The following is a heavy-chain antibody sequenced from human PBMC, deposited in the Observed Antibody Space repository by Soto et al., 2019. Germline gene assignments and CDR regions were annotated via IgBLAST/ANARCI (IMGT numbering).Heavy chain of an antibody. CDR2: ISSSSSYI. CDR3: ARAPLDYYDSSGYWP. D-gene: IGHD3-22*01. J-gene: IGHJ5*02. V-gene: IGHV3-21*01. Sequence: XESLRLSCAASGFTFSSYSMNWVRQAAGKGLEWVSSISSSSSYIYYADSVKGRFTISRDNAKNSLYLQMNSLRAEDTAVYYCARAPLDYYDSSGYWPWGQGTLVTVSS. CDR1: GFTFSSYS.